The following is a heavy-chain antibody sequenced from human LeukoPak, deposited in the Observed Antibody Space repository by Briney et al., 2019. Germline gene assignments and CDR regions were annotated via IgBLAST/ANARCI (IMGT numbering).Heavy chain of an antibody. V-gene: IGHV3-33*01. Sequence: QPGGSLRLSCAASGFTFSSYGMHWVRQAPGKGLEWVAVIWYDGSNKYYADSVKGRFTISRDNSKNTLYLQMNSLRAEDTAVYYCARDGEQLDLDCWGQGTLVTVSS. CDR2: IWYDGSNK. D-gene: IGHD6-6*01. CDR1: GFTFSSYG. CDR3: ARDGEQLDLDC. J-gene: IGHJ4*02.